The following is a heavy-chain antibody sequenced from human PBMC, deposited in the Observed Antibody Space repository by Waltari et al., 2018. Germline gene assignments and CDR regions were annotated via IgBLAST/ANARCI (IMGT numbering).Heavy chain of an antibody. V-gene: IGHV1-69*01. D-gene: IGHD3-22*01. CDR3: ARGNDSSGYYSSCCYYMDV. J-gene: IGHJ6*03. Sequence: QVQLVQSGAEVKKPGSSVKVSCKASGGTFSSYALSWVRQAPGQGLEWMGGIIPTFGTANYAQKFKSRVTITADGSTRTAYMELGSLRSEDTTVYYCARGNDSSGYYSSCCYYMDVWGKGTTVTVSS. CDR1: GGTFSSYA. CDR2: IIPTFGTA.